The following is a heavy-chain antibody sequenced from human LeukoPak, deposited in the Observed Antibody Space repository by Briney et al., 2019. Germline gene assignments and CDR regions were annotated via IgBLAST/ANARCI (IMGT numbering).Heavy chain of an antibody. CDR1: GGSISSTEW. CDR3: ATRWVLTGEPY. Sequence: PSGTLSLTCAVSGGSISSTEWYTWVRQPPGQGLEWIGEIHHSGSTNYNVSLKSRVTISLDKSKNQFSLDLTSVTAADTAVLYCATRWVLTGEPYWGQGILVTVSS. V-gene: IGHV4-4*02. D-gene: IGHD7-27*01. CDR2: IHHSGST. J-gene: IGHJ4*02.